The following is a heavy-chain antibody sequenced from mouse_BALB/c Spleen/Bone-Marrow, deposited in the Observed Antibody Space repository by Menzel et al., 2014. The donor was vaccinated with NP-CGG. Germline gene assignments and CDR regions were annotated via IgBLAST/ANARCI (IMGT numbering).Heavy chain of an antibody. CDR1: GYTFSNYW. Sequence: VKLMESGAELVRPGTSVKISCKASGYTFSNYWLGWVKQRPGHGLEWIGDIYPGGGYTNYNEKFKGKATLTADTSSSTVYMQLRSLKSYDSAVYFCARRRRGVDYWGQGTTLTVSS. J-gene: IGHJ2*01. CDR2: IYPGGGYT. CDR3: ARRRRGVDY. V-gene: IGHV1-63*02.